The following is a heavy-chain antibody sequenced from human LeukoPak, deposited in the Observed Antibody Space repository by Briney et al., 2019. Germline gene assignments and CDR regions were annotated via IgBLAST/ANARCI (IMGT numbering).Heavy chain of an antibody. J-gene: IGHJ4*02. CDR1: GGSFSGYY. D-gene: IGHD3-10*01. Sequence: SETLSLTCAVYGGSFSGYYWSWIRQPPGKGLEWIGEINHSGSTNYNPSLKSRVTISVDTSKNQFSLKLSSVTAADTAVYYCARGRKYYYGSGSYILYPYYFDYWGQGTLVTVSS. CDR2: INHSGST. CDR3: ARGRKYYYGSGSYILYPYYFDY. V-gene: IGHV4-34*01.